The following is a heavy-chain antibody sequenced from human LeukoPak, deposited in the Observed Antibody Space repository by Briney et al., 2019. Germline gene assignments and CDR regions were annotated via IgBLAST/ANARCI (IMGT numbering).Heavy chain of an antibody. CDR1: GGSIGSSSYY. J-gene: IGHJ6*02. Sequence: SETLSLTCTVSGGSIGSSSYYCGWIRQPPGKGLEWLGSIYYSGSTYYNPSLKSRVTISVDTSKNQFSLKLSSVTAADTAVYYCARDRSGSYSRYYYYGMDVWGQGTTVTVSS. V-gene: IGHV4-39*02. D-gene: IGHD1-26*01. CDR2: IYYSGST. CDR3: ARDRSGSYSRYYYYGMDV.